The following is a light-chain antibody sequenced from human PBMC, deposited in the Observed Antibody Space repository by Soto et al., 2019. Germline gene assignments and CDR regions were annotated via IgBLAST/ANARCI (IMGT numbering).Light chain of an antibody. CDR2: GAS. CDR3: QQYNNWPWT. CDR1: QSVSSN. J-gene: IGKJ1*01. V-gene: IGKV3-15*01. Sequence: ERVMTQSPGNLSVSPGERATLSCRASQSVSSNLAWYQQKPGQAPRLLIYGASTRATGIPARFSGSESGTEFTLTISSLQSEDFAVYYCQQYNNWPWTFGQGTKVEIK.